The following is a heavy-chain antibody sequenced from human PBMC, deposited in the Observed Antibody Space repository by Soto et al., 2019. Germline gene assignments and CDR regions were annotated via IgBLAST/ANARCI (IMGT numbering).Heavy chain of an antibody. CDR3: ASSGFIVGATNVYYYYGMDV. D-gene: IGHD1-26*01. CDR2: IIPIFGTA. V-gene: IGHV1-69*13. CDR1: GGTFSSYA. Sequence: SVKVSCKASGGTFSSYAISWVRQAPGQGLEWMGGIIPIFGTANYAQKFQGRVTITADESTSTAYMELSSLRSEDTAVYYCASSGFIVGATNVYYYYGMDVWGQGTTVTVSS. J-gene: IGHJ6*02.